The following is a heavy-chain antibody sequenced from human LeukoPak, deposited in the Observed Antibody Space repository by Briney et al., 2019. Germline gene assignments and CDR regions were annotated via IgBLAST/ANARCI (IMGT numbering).Heavy chain of an antibody. J-gene: IGHJ3*02. CDR1: GYTFTGYY. V-gene: IGHV1-2*02. CDR3: ARDSSIAAITRAFDI. D-gene: IGHD6-6*01. CDR2: INPNSGGT. Sequence: ASVKVSCKASGYTFTGYYMHWVRQAPGQGLEWMGWINPNSGGTNYAQKFQGRVTMTRDASISTAYMELSRLRSDDTAVYYCARDSSIAAITRAFDIWGQGTMVTVSS.